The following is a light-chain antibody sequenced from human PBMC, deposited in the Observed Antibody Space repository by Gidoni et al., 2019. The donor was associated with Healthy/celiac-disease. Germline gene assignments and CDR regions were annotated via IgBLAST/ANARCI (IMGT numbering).Light chain of an antibody. CDR3: QKNYSTPLT. Sequence: DIQMTQSPSSLSASVGDRVTITCRASQSISSYLNWYQQKPGKAPKLLIYAASTLQRGVPSRFSGSGSGTDFTLTISSLQPEDFATYYCQKNYSTPLTFGGGTKVEIK. CDR2: AAS. CDR1: QSISSY. V-gene: IGKV1-39*01. J-gene: IGKJ4*02.